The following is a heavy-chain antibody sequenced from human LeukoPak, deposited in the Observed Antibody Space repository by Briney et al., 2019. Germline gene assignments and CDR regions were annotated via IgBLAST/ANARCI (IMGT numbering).Heavy chain of an antibody. CDR3: ARKGLPDY. Sequence: PGGSLRLSCVASGFTFSDYWMSWVRQAPGKGLEWVANIKQDGSDKYYVDSMKGRFTISRDNAKNSLYLQMNSLRAEDTAVYYCARKGLPDYWGQGTLVTVSS. J-gene: IGHJ4*02. CDR1: GFTFSDYW. CDR2: IKQDGSDK. V-gene: IGHV3-7*01.